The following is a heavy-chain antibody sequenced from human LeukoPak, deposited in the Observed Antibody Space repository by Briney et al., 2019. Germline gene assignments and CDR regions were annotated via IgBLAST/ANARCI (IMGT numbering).Heavy chain of an antibody. Sequence: SQTLSLTXTVSGGSISSTSYYWSWIRQPAGKGLEWIGRIYTSGSTNYNPSLKSRVTISVDTSKNQFSLKPSSVTAADTAVYHCARLEMATISFDYWGQGTLVTVSS. V-gene: IGHV4-61*02. CDR3: ARLEMATISFDY. CDR1: GGSISSTSYY. J-gene: IGHJ4*02. CDR2: IYTSGST. D-gene: IGHD5-24*01.